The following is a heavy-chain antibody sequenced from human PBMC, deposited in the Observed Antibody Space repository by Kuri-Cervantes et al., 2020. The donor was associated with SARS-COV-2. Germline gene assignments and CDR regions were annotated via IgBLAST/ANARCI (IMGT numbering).Heavy chain of an antibody. CDR2: IYTSGST. CDR3: AREVRTFGAWFDP. J-gene: IGHJ5*02. V-gene: IGHV4-4*07. Sequence: GSLRLSCTVSGGSISSYYWSWIRQPAGKGLEWIGRIYTSGSTNYNPSLKSRVTISVDTSKNQFSLKLSSVTAADTAVYYCAREVRTFGAWFDPWGQGTLVTVSS. D-gene: IGHD3-16*01. CDR1: GGSISSYY.